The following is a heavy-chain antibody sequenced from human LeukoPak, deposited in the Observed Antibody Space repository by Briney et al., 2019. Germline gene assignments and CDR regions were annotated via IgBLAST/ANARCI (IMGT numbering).Heavy chain of an antibody. CDR1: GFTFSSYA. CDR3: AKGEESSGLVSTYFDY. V-gene: IGHV3-23*01. J-gene: IGHJ4*02. Sequence: GGSLRLSCAASGFTFSSYAMSWVRQAPGKGLECVSSIIGSGAGTYYGDSVRGRFSISRDNSKNTVYLQMNSLRADDTAVYYCAKGEESSGLVSTYFDYWGRGTLVTVSS. D-gene: IGHD6-19*01. CDR2: IIGSGAGT.